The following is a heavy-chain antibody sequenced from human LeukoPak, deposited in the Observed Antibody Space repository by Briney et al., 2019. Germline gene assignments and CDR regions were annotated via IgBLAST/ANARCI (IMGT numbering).Heavy chain of an antibody. CDR3: ARLALGYCSGGTCPYYFDH. Sequence: PSETLSLTCTVSDGSISNYYWSWVRQPPGKGLEWIAYIDYSGSTRYNPSLESRVTISVDTSKNQFSLKLTSVTAADPAVYYCARLALGYCSGGTCPYYFDHWGQGTLVTVSS. J-gene: IGHJ4*02. CDR1: DGSISNYY. V-gene: IGHV4-59*01. D-gene: IGHD2-15*01. CDR2: IDYSGST.